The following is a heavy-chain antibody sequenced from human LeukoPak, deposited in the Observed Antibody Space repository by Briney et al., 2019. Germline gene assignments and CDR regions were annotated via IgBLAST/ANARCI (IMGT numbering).Heavy chain of an antibody. CDR2: ISAYNGNT. J-gene: IGHJ3*02. V-gene: IGHV1-18*04. CDR1: GYTFTSYG. D-gene: IGHD1-26*01. Sequence: ASVKVSCKASGYTFTSYGISWVRQAPGQGLEWMGWISAYNGNTNYAQKLQGRVTMTRDTSISTAYMELSRLRSDDTAVYYCARDLGVVGAAPDAFDIWGQGTMVTVSS. CDR3: ARDLGVVGAAPDAFDI.